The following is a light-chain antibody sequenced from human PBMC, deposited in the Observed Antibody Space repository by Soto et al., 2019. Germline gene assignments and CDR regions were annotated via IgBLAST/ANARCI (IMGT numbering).Light chain of an antibody. CDR3: LQDNSYPLT. V-gene: IGKV1-6*01. CDR1: QGIRND. Sequence: AVQMTQSPSCLSASVGDRDTITWRASQGIRNDLGWYQQKSGKAPKVLIYAASTLQSGVPSRFSGSGSGTDFTLTISSLQPEDFATYYCLQDNSYPLTFGQGTKVEIK. J-gene: IGKJ1*01. CDR2: AAS.